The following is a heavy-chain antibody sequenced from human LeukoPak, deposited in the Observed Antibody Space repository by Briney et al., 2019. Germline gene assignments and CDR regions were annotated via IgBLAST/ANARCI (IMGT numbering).Heavy chain of an antibody. J-gene: IGHJ4*02. V-gene: IGHV4-34*01. CDR3: ARTGPRQLIDY. CDR1: GGSFSGYY. CDR2: INHSGST. D-gene: IGHD6-19*01. Sequence: SETLSLTCAVYGGSFSGYYWSWIRQPPGKGLEWIGEINHSGSTNYNPSLKSRVTISVDTSKNQFSLKLSSVTAADTAVYYCARTGPRQLIDYWGQGTLVTVSS.